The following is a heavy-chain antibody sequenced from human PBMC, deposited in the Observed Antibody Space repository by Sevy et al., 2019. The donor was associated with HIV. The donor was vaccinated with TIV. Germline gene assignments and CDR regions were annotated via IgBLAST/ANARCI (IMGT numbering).Heavy chain of an antibody. J-gene: IGHJ6*02. CDR3: ARAVAAVPGLSTFYYYYYGMDV. V-gene: IGHV3-21*01. D-gene: IGHD6-13*01. CDR2: ISSSSSYI. CDR1: GFTFSSYS. Sequence: VGSLRLSCAASGFTFSSYSMNWVRQAPGKGLEWVSSISSSSSYIYYADSVKGRFTISRDNAKNSLYLQMNSLRAEDTAVYYCARAVAAVPGLSTFYYYYYGMDVWGQGTTVTVSS.